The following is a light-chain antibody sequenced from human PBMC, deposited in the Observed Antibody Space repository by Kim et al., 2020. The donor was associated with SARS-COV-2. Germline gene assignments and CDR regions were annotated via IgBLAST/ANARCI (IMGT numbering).Light chain of an antibody. V-gene: IGLV2-11*01. CDR2: DVN. J-gene: IGLJ1*01. CDR1: SSGVGGYDY. Sequence: GQSVTISCTGTSSGVGGYDYVSWYQTHSGKAPKLIICDVNKWPSGVPDRFSGSKAGNTASLTISGLQAEDEADYYCCSYAGSYTYVFGSGTKVTVL. CDR3: CSYAGSYTYV.